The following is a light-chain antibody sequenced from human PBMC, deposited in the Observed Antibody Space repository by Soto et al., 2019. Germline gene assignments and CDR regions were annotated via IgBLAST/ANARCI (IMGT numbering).Light chain of an antibody. J-gene: IGKJ1*01. CDR1: QTISDW. CDR3: QQYNISPWT. V-gene: IGKV1-5*01. CDR2: EGS. Sequence: DSEMTQKPSTLSASIGDRVTITCLASQTISDWLAWYQQKPGKAPKVLIYEGSKLESGVRSRFSGSGSGTEFALTISCLQPGDSATYYCQQYNISPWTFGQLTKV.